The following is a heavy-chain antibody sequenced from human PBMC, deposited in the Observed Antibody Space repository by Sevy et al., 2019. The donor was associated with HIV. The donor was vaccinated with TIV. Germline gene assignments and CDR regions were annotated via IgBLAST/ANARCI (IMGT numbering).Heavy chain of an antibody. V-gene: IGHV1-69*13. CDR3: ASEAVAGGGDY. Sequence: ASVKVSCKASGGTFSSYAISWVRQAPGQGLEWMGGIIPIFGTANYAQKFQGRVTITADESTSTAYMELSSLRSEDTAGYYCASEAVAGGGDYWGQGTLVTVSS. D-gene: IGHD6-19*01. CDR1: GGTFSSYA. J-gene: IGHJ4*02. CDR2: IIPIFGTA.